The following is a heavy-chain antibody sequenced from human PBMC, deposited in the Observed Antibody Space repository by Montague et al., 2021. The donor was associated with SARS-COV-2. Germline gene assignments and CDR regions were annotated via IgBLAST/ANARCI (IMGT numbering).Heavy chain of an antibody. J-gene: IGHJ4*02. V-gene: IGHV4-34*01. CDR3: ARGSTVTHY. Sequence: SETLSLTCAVYGGSVSGYYWSWIRQPPGEGLEWIGEINHSGSTNYNPSLKSRVTISVDTSKNQLSLKLSSVTAADTAVYYCARGSTVTHYWGQGTLVTVSS. CDR1: GGSVSGYY. CDR2: INHSGST. D-gene: IGHD4-17*01.